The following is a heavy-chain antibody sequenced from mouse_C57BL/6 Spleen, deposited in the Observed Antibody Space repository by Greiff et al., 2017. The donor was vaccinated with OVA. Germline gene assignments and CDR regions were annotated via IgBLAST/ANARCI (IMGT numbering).Heavy chain of an antibody. J-gene: IGHJ3*01. D-gene: IGHD6-1*01. V-gene: IGHV1-9*01. CDR2: ILPGSGST. CDR1: GYTFTGYR. CDR3: ASGVPTRCAY. Sequence: QVQLQQSGAELMKPGASVKLSCKATGYTFTGYRIEWVKQRPGHGLEWIGEILPGSGSTHYNEKFKGKATFTADTSTNTAYMQRSSLTTEDSAICYCASGVPTRCAYWGQGTLVTVSA.